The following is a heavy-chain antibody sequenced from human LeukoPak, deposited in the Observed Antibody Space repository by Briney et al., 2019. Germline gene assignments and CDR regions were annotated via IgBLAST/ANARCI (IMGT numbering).Heavy chain of an antibody. CDR1: GGSFSGYY. D-gene: IGHD6-13*01. J-gene: IGHJ4*02. Sequence: SETLSLTCAVYGGSFSGYYWSWVRQPPGKGLEWIGYIYYTGSTDYNPSLKSRVTMSVDTSKNQFSLKLSSVTAADTAVYYCAGQIAAAGTEYDYWGQGTLVTVSS. V-gene: IGHV4-59*12. CDR2: IYYTGST. CDR3: AGQIAAAGTEYDY.